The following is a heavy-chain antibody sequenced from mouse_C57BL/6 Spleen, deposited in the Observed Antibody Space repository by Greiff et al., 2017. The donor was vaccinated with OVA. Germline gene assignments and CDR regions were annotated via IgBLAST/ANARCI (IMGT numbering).Heavy chain of an antibody. CDR2: ISDGGSYT. D-gene: IGHD1-1*01. CDR3: ARDQGTTVVAYYFDY. V-gene: IGHV5-4*01. Sequence: EVQGVESGGGLVKPGGSLKLSCAASGFTFSSYAMSWVRQTPEKRLEWVATISDGGSYTYYPDNVKGRFTISRDNAKNNLYLQMSHLKSEDTAMYYCARDQGTTVVAYYFDYWGQGTTLTVSS. CDR1: GFTFSSYA. J-gene: IGHJ2*01.